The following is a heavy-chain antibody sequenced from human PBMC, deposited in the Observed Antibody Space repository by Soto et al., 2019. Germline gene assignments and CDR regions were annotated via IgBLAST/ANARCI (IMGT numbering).Heavy chain of an antibody. CDR2: IYPGDSDT. CDR1: GYSFTSYW. Sequence: GESLKISCKGSGYSFTSYWIGWVRQMPGKGLEWMGIIYPGDSDTRYSPSFQGQVTISADKSIRTAYLQWSSLKASDTAMYYCASSIAAAGTEFDYWGQGTLVTVS. D-gene: IGHD6-13*01. CDR3: ASSIAAAGTEFDY. J-gene: IGHJ4*02. V-gene: IGHV5-51*01.